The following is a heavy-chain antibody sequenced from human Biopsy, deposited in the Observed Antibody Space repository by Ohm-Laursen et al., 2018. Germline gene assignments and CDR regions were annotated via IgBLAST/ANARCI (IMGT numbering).Heavy chain of an antibody. D-gene: IGHD6-13*01. Sequence: GASVTVSCKVSGYTFTTYGITWARQAPGHGLEWMGWISGFTANTNYAQKFQGRVTMTPDTSTSTAYMELRSLRSDDTAVYFCARSLSAIRVYAFDIGGQGTMVTVSS. J-gene: IGHJ3*02. CDR3: ARSLSAIRVYAFDI. CDR1: GYTFTTYG. V-gene: IGHV1-18*01. CDR2: ISGFTANT.